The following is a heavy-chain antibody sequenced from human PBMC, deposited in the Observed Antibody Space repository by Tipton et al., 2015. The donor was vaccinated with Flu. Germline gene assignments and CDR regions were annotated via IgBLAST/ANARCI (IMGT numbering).Heavy chain of an antibody. J-gene: IGHJ2*01. CDR2: IWFDGTKK. CDR3: ARDSEPNVVPSATIVLPVSFFDL. CDR1: GFTFSRYG. D-gene: IGHD2-21*01. Sequence: SLRLSCAASGFTFSRYGMHWVRQAPGKGLEWVAVIWFDGTKKHYADSVKGRFIISRDNYKNTLFLQMDSLRAEDTAVYYCARDSEPNVVPSATIVLPVSFFDLWGRGTLVTVSS. V-gene: IGHV3-33*01.